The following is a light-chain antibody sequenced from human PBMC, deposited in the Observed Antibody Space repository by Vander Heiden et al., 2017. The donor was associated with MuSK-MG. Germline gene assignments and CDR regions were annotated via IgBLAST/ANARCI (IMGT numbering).Light chain of an antibody. J-gene: IGKJ2*01. V-gene: IGKV3-15*01. CDR1: QSVFRS. CDR3: QQYNTWPPEYT. Sequence: EIVMTQSPATLSVSTGERATVSCGASQSVFRSLAWYQQKPGQAPRLLIYDASIRASGVPARFSGSGSGTEFNLTISSLQSEDFAVYFCQQYNTWPPEYTFGQGTKLEIK. CDR2: DAS.